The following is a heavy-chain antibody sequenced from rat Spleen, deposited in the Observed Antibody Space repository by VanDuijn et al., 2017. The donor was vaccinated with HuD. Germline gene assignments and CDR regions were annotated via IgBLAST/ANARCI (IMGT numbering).Heavy chain of an antibody. CDR3: VRQDTSGYSNWFTY. D-gene: IGHD4-3*01. CDR2: ISYDGIST. J-gene: IGHJ3*01. CDR1: GFTFNNYG. V-gene: IGHV5-29*01. Sequence: EVQLVESGGGLVQPGRSLKLSCAASGFTFNNYGMAWVRQAPAKGLEWVAAISYDGISTYYRDSARGRFTISRDNAKSTLYLQMDSLRSEDTATFYCVRQDTSGYSNWFTYWGQGTLVTVSS.